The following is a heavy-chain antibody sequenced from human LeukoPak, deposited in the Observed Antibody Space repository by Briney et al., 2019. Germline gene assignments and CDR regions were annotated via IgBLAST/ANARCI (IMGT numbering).Heavy chain of an antibody. CDR3: ARGGIAGRPVYYYYMDV. D-gene: IGHD6-6*01. J-gene: IGHJ6*03. V-gene: IGHV3-21*01. CDR2: ISALSTYI. Sequence: GGSLGLSCAASGFTFSSYTIHWVRQAPGKGLEWVSSISALSTYISYADSVKGRFTISRDNVEKSAYLELSGLTAHDTAIYYCARGGIAGRPVYYYYMDVWGKGTTVTVSS. CDR1: GFTFSSYT.